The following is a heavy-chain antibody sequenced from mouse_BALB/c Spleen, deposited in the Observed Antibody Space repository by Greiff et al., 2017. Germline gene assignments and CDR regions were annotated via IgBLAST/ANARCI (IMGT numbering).Heavy chain of an antibody. CDR2: INPSNGGT. D-gene: IGHD1-1*01. Sequence: QVQLQQSGAELVKPGASVKLSCKASGYTFTSYYMYWVKQRPGQGLEWIGEINPSNGGTNFNEKFKSKATLTVDKSSSTAYMQLSSLTSEDSAVYYCTRSSTVVEYFDVWGAGTTVTVAS. CDR1: GYTFTSYY. V-gene: IGHV1S81*02. J-gene: IGHJ1*01. CDR3: TRSSTVVEYFDV.